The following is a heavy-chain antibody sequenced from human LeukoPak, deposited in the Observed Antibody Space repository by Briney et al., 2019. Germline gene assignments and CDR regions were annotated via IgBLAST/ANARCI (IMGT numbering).Heavy chain of an antibody. J-gene: IGHJ3*02. V-gene: IGHV4-34*01. CDR1: GGSFSGYY. D-gene: IGHD3-22*01. Sequence: SETLSLTCAVYGGSFSGYYWSWIRQPPGKGLEWIGEINHSGSTNYNPSLKSRVTTSVDTSKNQFSLKLSSVTAADTAVYYCARIIGNYDSSGLYRVDAFDIWGQGTMVTVSS. CDR2: INHSGST. CDR3: ARIIGNYDSSGLYRVDAFDI.